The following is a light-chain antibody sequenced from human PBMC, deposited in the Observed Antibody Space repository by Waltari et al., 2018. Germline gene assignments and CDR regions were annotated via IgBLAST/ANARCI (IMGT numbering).Light chain of an antibody. J-gene: IGLJ3*02. CDR2: YDS. Sequence: SYVLTQPPSVSVAPGKTARITCGGNKLGSNSVHWYQLKPGQAPVLVIYYDSDRPSGIPERFSGSNSGNTATLTISRVEAGDEADYYCQVWDNSSDQGVFGGGTKLTVL. CDR3: QVWDNSSDQGV. V-gene: IGLV3-21*04. CDR1: KLGSNS.